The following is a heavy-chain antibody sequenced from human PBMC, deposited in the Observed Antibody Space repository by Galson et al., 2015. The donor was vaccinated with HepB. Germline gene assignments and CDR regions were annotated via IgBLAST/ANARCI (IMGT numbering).Heavy chain of an antibody. CDR2: ISAYNGNT. D-gene: IGHD3-22*01. V-gene: IGHV1-18*04. CDR3: ARTYDSSAYYYFDF. J-gene: IGHJ4*02. Sequence: SVKVSCKASRYTFTNFGIGWGRQAPGQGLEWMGWISAYNGNTKDAQKLQGRGNMTADTSTSKAYMELRSLRSDDTAVYYCARTYDSSAYYYFDFWGQGTLVTVSS. CDR1: RYTFTNFG.